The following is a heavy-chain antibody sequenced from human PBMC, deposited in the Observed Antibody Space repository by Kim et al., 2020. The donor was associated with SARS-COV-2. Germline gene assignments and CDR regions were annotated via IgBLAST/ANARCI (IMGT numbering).Heavy chain of an antibody. Sequence: SGPTLVNPTQTLTLTCTFSGFSLSTSGVGVGWIRQPPGKALEWLALIYWDDDKRYSPSLKSRLTITKDTSKNQVVLTMTNMDPVDTATYYCANADYDILTGYRTPFDYWGQGTLVTVSS. V-gene: IGHV2-5*02. CDR3: ANADYDILTGYRTPFDY. CDR2: IYWDDDK. D-gene: IGHD3-9*01. CDR1: GFSLSTSGVG. J-gene: IGHJ4*02.